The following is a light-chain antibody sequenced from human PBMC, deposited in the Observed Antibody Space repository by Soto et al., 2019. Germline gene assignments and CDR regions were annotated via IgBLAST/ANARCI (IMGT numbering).Light chain of an antibody. V-gene: IGKV1-5*01. J-gene: IGKJ3*01. Sequence: DIQMAQSPSTLSASVGDRVTITCRASQSISNGLAWYQQKPGKAPKLLIYDASSLESGVPSRFSGSRSGTEFTLSISSLQPDDFATYYCQQYNSYPITFGPGTKVDIK. CDR2: DAS. CDR1: QSISNG. CDR3: QQYNSYPIT.